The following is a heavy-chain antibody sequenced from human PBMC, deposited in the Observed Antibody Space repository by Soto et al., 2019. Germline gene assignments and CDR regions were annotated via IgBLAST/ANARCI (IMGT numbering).Heavy chain of an antibody. CDR3: ARGGLTGTTGGYYGMDV. V-gene: IGHV1-69*13. Sequence: SVEVSCKASGGTFSSYSISWVRQAPGQGLEWMGGIIPIFGTANYAQKSQGRVTITADESTSTAYMELSSLRSEDTAVYYCARGGLTGTTGGYYGMDVWGQGTTVTVSS. J-gene: IGHJ6*02. CDR1: GGTFSSYS. CDR2: IIPIFGTA. D-gene: IGHD1-20*01.